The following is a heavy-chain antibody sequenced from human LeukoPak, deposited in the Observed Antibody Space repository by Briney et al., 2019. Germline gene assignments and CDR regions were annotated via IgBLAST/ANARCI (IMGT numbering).Heavy chain of an antibody. J-gene: IGHJ4*02. CDR2: ISSNGGST. CDR3: VKDTVAGTPTYYFDY. Sequence: GGSLRLSCSASGFTFSSYAMHWVRQAPGKGLEYVSAISSNGGSTYYADSVKGRFAISRDNSKNTLYLQMSSLRAEDTAVYYCVKDTVAGTPTYYFDYWGQGTLVTVSS. V-gene: IGHV3-64D*06. CDR1: GFTFSSYA. D-gene: IGHD6-19*01.